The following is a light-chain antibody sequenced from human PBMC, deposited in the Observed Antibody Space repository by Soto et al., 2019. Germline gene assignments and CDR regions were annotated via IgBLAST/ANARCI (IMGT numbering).Light chain of an antibody. CDR3: QQYNNWPPAT. CDR2: GAS. J-gene: IGKJ1*01. CDR1: PSVSSN. Sequence: EILMTQSPATLSLSPGERATLSCRASPSVSSNFAWYQQKPGQAPMLLIYGASTRATGIPARFSGSGSGTEFTLTISSLQSEYFSVYYCQQYNNWPPATFGQGTKVEIK. V-gene: IGKV3-15*01.